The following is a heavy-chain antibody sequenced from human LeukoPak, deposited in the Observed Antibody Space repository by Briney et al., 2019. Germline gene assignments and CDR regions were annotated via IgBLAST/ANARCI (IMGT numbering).Heavy chain of an antibody. CDR1: GFTFSSYW. Sequence: PGGSLRLSCAASGFTFSSYWMHWVRQAPGKGLVWVSRINSDGSSTSYADSVKGRFTISRDNAKNTLYLQMNSLRAEDTAVYYCASLHSSSWYYPYWGQGTLVTVSS. V-gene: IGHV3-74*01. D-gene: IGHD6-13*01. J-gene: IGHJ4*02. CDR2: INSDGSST. CDR3: ASLHSSSWYYPY.